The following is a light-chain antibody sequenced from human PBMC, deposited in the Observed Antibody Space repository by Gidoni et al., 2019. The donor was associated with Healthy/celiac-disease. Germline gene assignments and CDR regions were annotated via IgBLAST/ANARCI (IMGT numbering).Light chain of an antibody. CDR3: QQSYSTPRT. J-gene: IGKJ2*01. CDR1: QSISSY. Sequence: DIQMTPSPSSLSASVGDRFTITCRASQSISSYLNWYQQKPGKAPKLLIYAASSLQSGVPSRFSGSGSGTDFTLTISSLQPEDFATYYCQQSYSTPRTFGQGTKLEIK. CDR2: AAS. V-gene: IGKV1-39*01.